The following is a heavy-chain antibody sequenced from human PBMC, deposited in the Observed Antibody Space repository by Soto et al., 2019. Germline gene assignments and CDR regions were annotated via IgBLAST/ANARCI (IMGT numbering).Heavy chain of an antibody. CDR1: GGSFSGYY. CDR3: VRKGGYGMDV. Sequence: QVQLQQWGAGLLKPSETLSLTCAVYGGSFSGYYWSWIRQPPGKGLEWIGEINHSGSTNYNPSLQSRVTISVDTSKNQFSLKLSSVTAADTAVYYCVRKGGYGMDVWGQGTTVTVSS. D-gene: IGHD3-16*01. J-gene: IGHJ6*02. CDR2: INHSGST. V-gene: IGHV4-34*01.